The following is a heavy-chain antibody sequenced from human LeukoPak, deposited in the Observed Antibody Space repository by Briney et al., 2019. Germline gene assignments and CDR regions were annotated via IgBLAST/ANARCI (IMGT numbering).Heavy chain of an antibody. Sequence: GGSLRLSCAASGFTFSSYAMHWVRQAPGKGLEWVAVISYDGSNKYYADSVKGRFTISRDNSKNSLYLQMNSLRAEDTALYYCAKAAPSKGAMDVWGQGTTVTVSS. V-gene: IGHV3-30-3*01. J-gene: IGHJ6*02. CDR2: ISYDGSNK. CDR1: GFTFSSYA. CDR3: AKAAPSKGAMDV.